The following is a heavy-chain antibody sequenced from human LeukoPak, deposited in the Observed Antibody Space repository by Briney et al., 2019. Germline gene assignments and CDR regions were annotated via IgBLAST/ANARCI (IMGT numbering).Heavy chain of an antibody. J-gene: IGHJ1*01. Sequence: SETLSLTCTVSGGSIRGYFWSWIRQSPGKGLEWIGYIHNSGSTNYNPSLKSRVTISVDTSKNQFSLKLSSVTAADTAVYYCASALTTLEYFQHWGRGTLVTVSS. CDR3: ASALTTLEYFQH. D-gene: IGHD4-17*01. CDR1: GGSIRGYF. CDR2: IHNSGST. V-gene: IGHV4-59*01.